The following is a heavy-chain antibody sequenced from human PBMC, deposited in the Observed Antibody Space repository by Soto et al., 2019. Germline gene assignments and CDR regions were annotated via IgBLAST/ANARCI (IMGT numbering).Heavy chain of an antibody. CDR1: GYTFTSYG. Sequence: ASVKVSCKASGYTFTSYGISWVRQAPGQGLEWMGWISAYNGNTNYAQKLQGRVTMTTDTSTSTAYMELRSLRSDDTAVYYCASGTYYYDSSGQHLGAFDIWGQGTMVTVSS. CDR2: ISAYNGNT. D-gene: IGHD3-22*01. V-gene: IGHV1-18*01. CDR3: ASGTYYYDSSGQHLGAFDI. J-gene: IGHJ3*02.